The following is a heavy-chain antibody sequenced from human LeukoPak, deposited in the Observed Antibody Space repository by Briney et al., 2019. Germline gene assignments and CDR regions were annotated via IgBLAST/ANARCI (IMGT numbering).Heavy chain of an antibody. Sequence: GGCLRLSCAASGFTFSNAWMSWVRQAPGKGLEWDGRIKSKTDGGTTDYAAPVKGRFTISRDDSKTTLYLQMNSLKTEDTAVYYCTTGWNYYDTDWGQGTLVTVSS. V-gene: IGHV3-15*01. CDR2: IKSKTDGGTT. J-gene: IGHJ4*02. CDR1: GFTFSNAW. D-gene: IGHD3-22*01. CDR3: TTGWNYYDTD.